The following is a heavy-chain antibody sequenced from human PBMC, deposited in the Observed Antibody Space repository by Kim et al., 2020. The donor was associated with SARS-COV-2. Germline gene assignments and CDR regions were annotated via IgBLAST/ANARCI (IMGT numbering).Heavy chain of an antibody. J-gene: IGHJ4*02. CDR2: NT. Sequence: NTNKAQKLQGKVTMTTDTSTSTAYMELRSLRSDDTAVYYCASGSSWRLDYWGQGTLVTVSS. CDR3: ASGSSWRLDY. D-gene: IGHD6-13*01. V-gene: IGHV1-18*01.